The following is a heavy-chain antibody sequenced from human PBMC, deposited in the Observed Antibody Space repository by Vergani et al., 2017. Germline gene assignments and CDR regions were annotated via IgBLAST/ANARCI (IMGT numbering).Heavy chain of an antibody. V-gene: IGHV3-49*04. CDR1: GFSFGDYA. J-gene: IGHJ4*02. D-gene: IGHD5-18*01. Sequence: VQLVESGGGLVPPGRSLRLSCAASGFSFGDYAMTWVRQAPGKGLEWVAFIRNKAYGGTTEYAASVKGRFTISRDDSKRLAYLQLSGLKTEDTAVYFCSRGRGYSFSYSDYWGQGTLVTVSS. CDR3: SRGRGYSFSYSDY. CDR2: IRNKAYGGTT.